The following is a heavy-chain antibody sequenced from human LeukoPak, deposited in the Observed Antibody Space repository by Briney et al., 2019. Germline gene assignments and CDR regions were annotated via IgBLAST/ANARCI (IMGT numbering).Heavy chain of an antibody. CDR1: GGSFSGYY. CDR2: INHSGST. Sequence: SETLSLTCAVYGGSFSGYYWSWIRQPPGKGLEWIGEINHSGSTNYYPSLKSRVAISVDASKNQFSLKLICVAAADTAVYYCARSFRGARYGRDVWGQGTTVTVSS. D-gene: IGHD3-10*01. J-gene: IGHJ6*02. V-gene: IGHV4-34*01. CDR3: ARSFRGARYGRDV.